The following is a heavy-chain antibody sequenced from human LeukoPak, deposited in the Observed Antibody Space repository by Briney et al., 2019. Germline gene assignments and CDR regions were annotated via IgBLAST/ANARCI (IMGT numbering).Heavy chain of an antibody. J-gene: IGHJ3*02. CDR2: LYTSGST. Sequence: PSETLSLTCTVSGGSISSGSYYWSWIRPPAGKGLEWVGRLYTSGSTNYNPSLKSRATISVDTSKNQFSLKLSSVTAADTAVYYCARDGYNYDGFDIWRQGTMVTVSS. CDR3: ARDGYNYDGFDI. CDR1: GGSISSGSYY. V-gene: IGHV4-61*02. D-gene: IGHD5-24*01.